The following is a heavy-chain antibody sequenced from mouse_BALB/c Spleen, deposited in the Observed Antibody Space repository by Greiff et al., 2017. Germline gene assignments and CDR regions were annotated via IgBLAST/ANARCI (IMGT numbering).Heavy chain of an antibody. CDR3: ARKTARVAWFAY. CDR1: GYTFTDDN. V-gene: IGHV1S29*02. Sequence: VQLQQSGPELVKPGASVKISCKASGYTFTDDNMHWVKQSHGKSLEWIGYIYPYNGGTGYNQKFKSKTTLTVDNSSSTSYMHLNSLTSEDSAVYYCARKTARVAWFAYWGQGTLVTVSA. J-gene: IGHJ3*01. D-gene: IGHD3-2*01. CDR2: IYPYNGGT.